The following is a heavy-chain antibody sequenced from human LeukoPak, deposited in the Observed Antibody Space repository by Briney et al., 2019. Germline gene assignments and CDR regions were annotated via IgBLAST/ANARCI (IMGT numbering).Heavy chain of an antibody. D-gene: IGHD3-3*01. CDR2: IIPIFGTA. J-gene: IGHJ3*02. Sequence: GGSVKVSCKASGGTFISYAISWVRQAPGQGLEWMGGIIPIFGTANYAQKFQGRVTITADETTSTAYMELSSLKSKDTAVYYCARDLSGTNYDFWSGATGGGAFDIWGQGTMVTVSS. V-gene: IGHV1-69*13. CDR3: ARDLSGTNYDFWSGATGGGAFDI. CDR1: GGTFISYA.